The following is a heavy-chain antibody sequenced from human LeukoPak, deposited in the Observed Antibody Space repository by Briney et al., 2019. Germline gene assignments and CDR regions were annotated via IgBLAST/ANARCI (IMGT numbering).Heavy chain of an antibody. CDR3: AKDPVGYYSSSWYPPDY. D-gene: IGHD6-13*01. Sequence: GRSLRLSCAASGFTFSSYGMHWVRQAPGKGLEWVAVISYDGSNKYYADSVKGRFTISRDNSKNTLYLQMSSLRAEDTAVYYCAKDPVGYYSSSWYPPDYWGQGTLVTVSS. V-gene: IGHV3-30*18. CDR1: GFTFSSYG. CDR2: ISYDGSNK. J-gene: IGHJ4*02.